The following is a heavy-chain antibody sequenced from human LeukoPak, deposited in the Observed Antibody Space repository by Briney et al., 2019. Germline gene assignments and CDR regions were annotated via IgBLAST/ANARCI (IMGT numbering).Heavy chain of an antibody. J-gene: IGHJ2*01. V-gene: IGHV7-4-1*02. Sequence: ASVQVSCKASGYTFTNFAMNWVRQAPGQELEWMGWINTNTGNPTYAQGFTGRFVFSLDTSVSTAYLHISSLKAEDTAVYYCAKDAGWYFDLWGRGTLVTVSS. D-gene: IGHD1-1*01. CDR3: AKDAGWYFDL. CDR2: INTNTGNP. CDR1: GYTFTNFA.